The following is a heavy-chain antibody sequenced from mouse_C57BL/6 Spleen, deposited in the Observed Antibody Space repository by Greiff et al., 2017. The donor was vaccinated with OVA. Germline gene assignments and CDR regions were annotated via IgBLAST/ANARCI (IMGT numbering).Heavy chain of an antibody. D-gene: IGHD1-1*01. J-gene: IGHJ2*01. CDR2: IYPTSGTT. Sequence: VKLMESGAELARPGASVKLSCKASGYTFTSYGISWVKQRTGQGLEWIGEIYPTSGTTYYNEKFKGKATLTADKSSSTAYMELRSLTSEDSAVYFCARFITTVGSFDYWGQGTTLTVSS. CDR1: GYTFTSYG. V-gene: IGHV1-81*01. CDR3: ARFITTVGSFDY.